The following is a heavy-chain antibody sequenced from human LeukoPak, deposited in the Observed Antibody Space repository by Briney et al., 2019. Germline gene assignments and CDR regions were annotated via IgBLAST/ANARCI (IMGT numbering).Heavy chain of an antibody. CDR2: IIPIFGTA. J-gene: IGHJ4*02. V-gene: IGHV1-69*13. CDR1: EYTFTSYY. D-gene: IGHD4-17*01. Sequence: ASVKVSCKASEYTFTSYYMHWVRQAPGQGLEWMGGIIPIFGTANYAQKFQGRVTITADESTSTAYMELSSLRSEDTAVYYCASNDYVERGYFDYWGQGTLVTVSS. CDR3: ASNDYVERGYFDY.